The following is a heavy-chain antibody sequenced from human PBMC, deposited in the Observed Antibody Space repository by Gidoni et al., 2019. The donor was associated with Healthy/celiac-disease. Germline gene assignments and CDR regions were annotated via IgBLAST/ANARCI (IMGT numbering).Heavy chain of an antibody. J-gene: IGHJ4*02. D-gene: IGHD2-21*01. CDR3: GIVVAGKFDY. Sequence: QVQLQESGPGLVKPSQTLSLTCPVSGGSISSGGYSWSWIRQHPGKGLEWIGYIYYSGSTYYNPSLKSRVTISVDTSKNQFSLKLSSVTAADTAVYYCGIVVAGKFDYWGQGTLVTVSS. CDR1: GGSISSGGYS. V-gene: IGHV4-31*03. CDR2: IYYSGST.